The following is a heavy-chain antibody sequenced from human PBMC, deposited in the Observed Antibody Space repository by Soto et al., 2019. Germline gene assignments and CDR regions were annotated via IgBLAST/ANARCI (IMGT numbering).Heavy chain of an antibody. CDR3: AKVIGYCSSISCSDAFDI. CDR2: ISYDGSNK. CDR1: GFTFSISG. D-gene: IGHD2-2*01. J-gene: IGHJ3*02. V-gene: IGHV3-30*18. Sequence: GGALRLSCAASGFTFSISGMHWGRQAPGKGLEWVTVISYDGSNKYYVDSVKGRFTISRDNSKNTLYLQMNSLRAEDTAVYHCAKVIGYCSSISCSDAFDIWGQGTMVTVSS.